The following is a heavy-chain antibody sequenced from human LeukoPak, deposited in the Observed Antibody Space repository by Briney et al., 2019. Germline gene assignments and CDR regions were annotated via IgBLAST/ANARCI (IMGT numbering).Heavy chain of an antibody. CDR2: IWSDGSNK. CDR3: AKVGWGIVVVPVRGDYYMDV. J-gene: IGHJ6*03. Sequence: GGSLRLSCATSGFTFSGYGMHWVRQAPGKGLEWVTVIWSDGSNKYYADSVKGRFTISRDNSKNTLYLQMNSLRAEDTAVYYCAKVGWGIVVVPVRGDYYMDVWGKGTTVTVSS. CDR1: GFTFSGYG. D-gene: IGHD2-2*01. V-gene: IGHV3-33*06.